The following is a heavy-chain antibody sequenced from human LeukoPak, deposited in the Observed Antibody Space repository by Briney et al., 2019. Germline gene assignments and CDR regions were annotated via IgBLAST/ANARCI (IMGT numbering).Heavy chain of an antibody. Sequence: SETLSLTCAVYGGSFSGYYWSWIRQPPGKGLEWIGEINHSGSTNYNPSLKSRVTISVDTSKNQFSLKPSSVTAADTAVYYCARGRRELRYGPDYWGQGTLVTVSS. J-gene: IGHJ4*02. CDR1: GGSFSGYY. D-gene: IGHD3-9*01. CDR3: ARGRRELRYGPDY. V-gene: IGHV4-34*01. CDR2: INHSGST.